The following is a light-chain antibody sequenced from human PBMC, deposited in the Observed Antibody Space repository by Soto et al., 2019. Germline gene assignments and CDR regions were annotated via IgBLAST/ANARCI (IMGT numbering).Light chain of an antibody. CDR1: QSVTSTY. CDR2: GAF. J-gene: IGKJ1*01. V-gene: IGKV3-20*01. CDR3: QHYGTSPAWT. Sequence: EIVSTQSPGTLYLSPGETATLSCRASQSVTSTYLAWYQQKPGQAPRLLIYGAFSRASGTPDRFSGRGSGTDFTLTIRRLEPEDFAVYYCQHYGTSPAWTFGQGTKVDIK.